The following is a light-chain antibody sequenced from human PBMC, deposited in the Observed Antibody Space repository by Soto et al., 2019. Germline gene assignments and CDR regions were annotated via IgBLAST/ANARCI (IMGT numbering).Light chain of an antibody. CDR1: QSFSSNY. V-gene: IGKV3-20*01. J-gene: IGKJ1*01. Sequence: EIVLTQSPGTLSLSPGERATLSCRASQSFSSNYLAWYQQKPGRAPRILIYGATTRATGIPDRFSGSESGTDFTLTISRLEHEDSAVYYCQQYSSVWTFGQGTRVDI. CDR2: GAT. CDR3: QQYSSVWT.